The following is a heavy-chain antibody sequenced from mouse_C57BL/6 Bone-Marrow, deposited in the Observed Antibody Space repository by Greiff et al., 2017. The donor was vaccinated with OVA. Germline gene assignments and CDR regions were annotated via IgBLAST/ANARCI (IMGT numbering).Heavy chain of an antibody. Sequence: QVQLKQSGTELVKPGASVKLSCKASGYTFTSYWMHWVKQRPGQGLEWIGNINPSNGGTNYNEKFKSKATLTVDKSSSTAYMQLSSLTSEDSAVYYCARSLTGTDWFAYWGQGTLVTVSA. CDR2: INPSNGGT. J-gene: IGHJ3*01. V-gene: IGHV1-53*01. CDR1: GYTFTSYW. CDR3: ARSLTGTDWFAY. D-gene: IGHD4-1*01.